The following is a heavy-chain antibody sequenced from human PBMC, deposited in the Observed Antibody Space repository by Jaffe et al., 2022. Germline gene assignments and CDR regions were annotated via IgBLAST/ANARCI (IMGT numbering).Heavy chain of an antibody. J-gene: IGHJ4*02. CDR2: IYYSGST. CDR3: ASSSSSGYDSSTWGYFDY. D-gene: IGHD5-12*01. Sequence: QVQLQESGPGLVKPSETLSLTCTVSGGSISSYYWSWIRQPPGKGLEWIGYIYYSGSTNYNPSLKSRVTISVDTSKNQFSLKLSSVTAADTAVYYCASSSSSGYDSSTWGYFDYWGQGTLVTVSS. CDR1: GGSISSYY. V-gene: IGHV4-59*01.